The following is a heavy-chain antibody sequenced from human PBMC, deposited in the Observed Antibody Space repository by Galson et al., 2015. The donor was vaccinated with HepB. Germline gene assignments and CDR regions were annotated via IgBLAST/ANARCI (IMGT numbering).Heavy chain of an antibody. D-gene: IGHD2-21*02. Sequence: SVKVSCKASGYTFTNYDINWVRQATGQGLEWMGWMNPNNDNTGYALKFQGRVTMTKNTSISTAYMELSRLRSEDTAVYYCARTYPPGLLPLPYYSYYYMDVWGKGTTVTVSS. CDR1: GYTFTNYD. CDR3: ARTYPPGLLPLPYYSYYYMDV. J-gene: IGHJ6*03. CDR2: MNPNNDNT. V-gene: IGHV1-8*01.